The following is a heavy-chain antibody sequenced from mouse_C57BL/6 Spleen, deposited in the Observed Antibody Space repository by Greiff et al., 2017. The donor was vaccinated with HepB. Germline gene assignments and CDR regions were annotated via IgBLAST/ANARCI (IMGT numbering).Heavy chain of an antibody. V-gene: IGHV3-6*01. D-gene: IGHD1-1*01. CDR2: ISYDGSN. CDR3: GGGGSSSSFDY. J-gene: IGHJ2*01. CDR1: GYSITSGYY. Sequence: EVQLQESGPGLVKPSQSLSLTCSVTGYSITSGYYWNWIRQFPGNKLEWMGYISYDGSNNYNPSLKNRISITRDTSKDQFFLRLNSVTTEDTATYYCGGGGSSSSFDYWGQGTTLTVSS.